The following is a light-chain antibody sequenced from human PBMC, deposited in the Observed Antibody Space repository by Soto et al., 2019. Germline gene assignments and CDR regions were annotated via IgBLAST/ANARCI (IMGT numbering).Light chain of an antibody. CDR3: SSYTTSSTRV. CDR1: SSDVGIYNY. Sequence: QSVLAQPASVCRSAGQSIAISCAGSSSDVGIYNYVSWYQQHPGKVPKLIIYEVTSRPSGVSIRFSGSKSGNTASLTISGRQPEDEADYYCSSYTTSSTRVFGTGTKVTVL. J-gene: IGLJ1*01. CDR2: EVT. V-gene: IGLV2-14*01.